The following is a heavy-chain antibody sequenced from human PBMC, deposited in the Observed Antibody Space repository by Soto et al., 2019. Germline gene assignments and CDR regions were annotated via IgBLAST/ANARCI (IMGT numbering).Heavy chain of an antibody. V-gene: IGHV4-34*10. CDR2: INHSGDS. CDR1: GGSFSGHY. CDR3: AVTGTYNWFDP. Sequence: SETLSLTCAVYGGSFSGHYWNWIRQPPGRELEWIGEINHSGDSIYNPSLKSRITMSVDTSKNQFSLRLTSVTAADTAMYYCAVTGTYNWFDPWGQGTLVTVSS. J-gene: IGHJ5*02. D-gene: IGHD7-27*01.